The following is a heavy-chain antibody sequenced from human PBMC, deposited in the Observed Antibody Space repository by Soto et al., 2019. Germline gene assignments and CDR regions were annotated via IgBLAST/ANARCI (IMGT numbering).Heavy chain of an antibody. CDR2: ISETSDYI. V-gene: IGHV3-21*03. D-gene: IGHD2-15*01. Sequence: SGGSLRLSCAASGFIISAYSMNWVRQAPGNGLEWVASISETSDYIFYADSVKGRFTISRENAKNTLYLQMSSLRAEDTAVYYCARHRGGHSSPPAWGQGALVTVSS. CDR3: ARHRGGHSSPPA. CDR1: GFIISAYS. J-gene: IGHJ5*02.